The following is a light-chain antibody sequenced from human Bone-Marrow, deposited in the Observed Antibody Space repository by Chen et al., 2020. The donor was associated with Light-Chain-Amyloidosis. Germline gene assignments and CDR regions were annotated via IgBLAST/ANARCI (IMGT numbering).Light chain of an antibody. CDR3: QVWDTRSDQKV. J-gene: IGLJ3*02. CDR2: NDD. V-gene: IGLV3-21*01. Sequence: SSVLTQPPSVSVAPGQTARLSCGGGDLASKSVHWYQQRPGQAPVLVMYNDDDRPSGIPERFSGSNSGRAATLTITRVEAGDEADYYCQVWDTRSDQKVFSGGTRLTVL. CDR1: DLASKS.